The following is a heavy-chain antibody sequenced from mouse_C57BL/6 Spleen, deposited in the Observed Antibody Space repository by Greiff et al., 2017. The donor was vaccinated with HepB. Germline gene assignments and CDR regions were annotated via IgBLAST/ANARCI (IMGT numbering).Heavy chain of an antibody. V-gene: IGHV1-26*01. CDR1: GYTFTDYY. CDR2: INPNNGGT. CDR3: ARIYYYGRGDFDV. D-gene: IGHD1-1*01. J-gene: IGHJ1*03. Sequence: EVQLQQSGPELVKPGASVKISCKASGYTFTDYYMNWVKQSHGKSLEWIGDINPNNGGTSYNQKFKGKATLTVDKSSSTAYMELHNLTSEDSAVYYCARIYYYGRGDFDVWGTGTTVTVSS.